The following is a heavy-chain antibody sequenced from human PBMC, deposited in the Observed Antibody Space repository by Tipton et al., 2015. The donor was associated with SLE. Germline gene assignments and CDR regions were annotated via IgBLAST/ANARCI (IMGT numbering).Heavy chain of an antibody. CDR2: IYSGGSNT. CDR3: ARGYSSYWFDP. J-gene: IGHJ5*02. D-gene: IGHD6-13*01. CDR1: GFTFSSYA. V-gene: IGHV3-23*03. Sequence: SLRLSCAASGFTFSSYAMSWVRQAPGKGLEWVSVIYSGGSNTYYADSVKGRFTISRDNSKNTLYLQMNSLRAEDTAVYYCARGYSSYWFDPWGQGTLVTVSS.